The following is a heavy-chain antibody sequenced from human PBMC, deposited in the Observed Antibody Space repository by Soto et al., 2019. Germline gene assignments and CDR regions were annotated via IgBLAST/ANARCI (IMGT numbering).Heavy chain of an antibody. Sequence: ASVKVSCKASGYTFTGYYMHWVRQAPGQGLEWMGWINPNSGGTNYAQKFQGWVTMTRDTSISTAYMELSRLRSDDTAVYYCARDYYYDSSGYLGRYYYYGMDVWGQGTKVTVSS. CDR2: INPNSGGT. CDR1: GYTFTGYY. D-gene: IGHD3-22*01. V-gene: IGHV1-2*04. CDR3: ARDYYYDSSGYLGRYYYYGMDV. J-gene: IGHJ6*02.